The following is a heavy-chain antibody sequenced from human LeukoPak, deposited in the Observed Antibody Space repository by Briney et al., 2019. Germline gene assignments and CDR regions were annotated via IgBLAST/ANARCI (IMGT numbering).Heavy chain of an antibody. V-gene: IGHV3-30*04. J-gene: IGHJ4*02. CDR2: ISYDGSNR. D-gene: IGHD3-22*01. CDR1: GFTFSSYS. CDR3: AKDIGYYDSSGYYGYYFDY. Sequence: PGGSLRLSCAVSGFTFSSYSMHWVRQAPGKGLEWVAVISYDGSNRYYADSVKGRFTISRDNSKNTLYLQMNSLRAEDTAVYYCAKDIGYYDSSGYYGYYFDYWGQGTLVTVSS.